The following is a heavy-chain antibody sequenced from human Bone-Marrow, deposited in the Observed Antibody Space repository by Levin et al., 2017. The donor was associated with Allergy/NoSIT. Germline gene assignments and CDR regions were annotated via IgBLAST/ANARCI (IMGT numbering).Heavy chain of an antibody. CDR3: ARARGYLVFDY. V-gene: IGHV4-59*01. Sequence: SETLSLTCTVSDDSISSYYWSWIRQPPGKGLEWIGYIYNSGSTNYSPSLKSRVTISLDTSKNQFSLNLASVTTVDTAVYYCARARGYLVFDYWGQGARVTVSS. J-gene: IGHJ4*02. CDR1: DDSISSYY. CDR2: IYNSGST. D-gene: IGHD5-12*01.